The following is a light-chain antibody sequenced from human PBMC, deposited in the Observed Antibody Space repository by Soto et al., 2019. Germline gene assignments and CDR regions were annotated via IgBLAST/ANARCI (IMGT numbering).Light chain of an antibody. CDR3: SSYTTSSTRI. J-gene: IGLJ2*01. CDR1: SSDVGGYNY. Sequence: HSVLTQPASVSGSPGQSFTISCTGTSSDVGGYNYVSWYQQHPGKAPKLMIYDVSNRPSGVSNRLSGSKSGNTASLTISGLQAEDEADYYCSSYTTSSTRIFGGGTKLTVL. V-gene: IGLV2-14*01. CDR2: DVS.